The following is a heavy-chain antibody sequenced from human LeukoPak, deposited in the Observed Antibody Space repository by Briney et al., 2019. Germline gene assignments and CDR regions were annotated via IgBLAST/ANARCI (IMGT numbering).Heavy chain of an antibody. CDR1: GLTYPSYV. Sequence: GESVRHFRCVSGLTYPSYVLPWVRQAPGRGLEWVSVISGSRDNSYYAVSVRGRFTASRDNSQNTVSLQMNSLSAEDTATYYCGSEDSRFDYWGQGTLVTVSS. CDR3: GSEDSRFDY. CDR2: ISGSRDNS. J-gene: IGHJ4*02. V-gene: IGHV3-23*01. D-gene: IGHD5-18*01.